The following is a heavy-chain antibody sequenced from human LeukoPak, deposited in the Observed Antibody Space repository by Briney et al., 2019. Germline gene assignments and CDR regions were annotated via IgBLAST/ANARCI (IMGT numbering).Heavy chain of an antibody. J-gene: IGHJ4*02. CDR2: IYSGGST. D-gene: IGHD3-22*01. CDR1: EFSVGSNY. CDR3: ASMEKEYYYDSSGYYLPDY. V-gene: IGHV3-66*01. Sequence: GGSLRLSCAASEFSVGSNYMTWVRQAPGKGLEWVSLIYSGGSTYYADSVKGRFTISRDNAKNSLYLQMNSLRAEDTAVYYCASMEKEYYYDSSGYYLPDYWGQGTLVTVSS.